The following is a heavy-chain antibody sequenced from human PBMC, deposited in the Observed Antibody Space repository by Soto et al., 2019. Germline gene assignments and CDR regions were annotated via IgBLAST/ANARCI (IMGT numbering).Heavy chain of an antibody. D-gene: IGHD3-10*01. CDR2: TRDKGNRYAT. V-gene: IGHV3-72*01. CDR1: GITLSDHD. Sequence: PGGSLILSCAASGITLSDHDMDWVRQGPGKGLEWVGRTRDKGNRYATEYAASVKGRFSISRDDSKNSLYLQMNSLKFEDTAVYYCVRENRRDYNYGMDVWGQGTTVTVSS. J-gene: IGHJ6*02. CDR3: VRENRRDYNYGMDV.